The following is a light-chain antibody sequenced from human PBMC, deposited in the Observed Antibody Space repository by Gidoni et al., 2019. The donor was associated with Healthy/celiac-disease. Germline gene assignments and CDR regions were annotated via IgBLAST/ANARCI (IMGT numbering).Light chain of an antibody. CDR1: QSISSY. CDR3: QQSYSTPRT. V-gene: IGKV1-39*01. CDR2: AAS. Sequence: DIQMTQSPSSLSASVGDRVTLTCRASQSISSYLNWYQQQPGKAPKLLVYAASSLQSGVPSRFSGSGSGTDFTLTIRSLQPEDFATYYCQQSYSTPRTFGQETKVEIK. J-gene: IGKJ1*01.